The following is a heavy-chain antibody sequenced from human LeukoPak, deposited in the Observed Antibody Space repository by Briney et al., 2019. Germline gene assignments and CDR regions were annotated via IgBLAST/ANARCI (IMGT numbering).Heavy chain of an antibody. CDR3: ARCFEYYDSSGYYSGDAFDI. CDR1: GGSISSYY. CDR2: IYYSGST. V-gene: IGHV4-59*12. Sequence: PPETLSLTCTVSGGSISSYYWSWIRQPPGKGLEWIGYIYYSGSTNYNPSLKSRVTISVDTSKNQFSLQLNSVTPEDTAVYYCARCFEYYDSSGYYSGDAFDIWGQGTMVTVSS. J-gene: IGHJ3*02. D-gene: IGHD3-22*01.